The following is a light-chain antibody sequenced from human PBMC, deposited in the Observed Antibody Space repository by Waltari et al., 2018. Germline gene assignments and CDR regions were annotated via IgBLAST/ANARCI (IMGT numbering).Light chain of an antibody. Sequence: DIVMTQSPDSLAVSLGERATINCKSSQSVLYSSNNKNYLAWYQQKPGQPPKLFICWAAILESGVPDRFSGSGSGTDFTLTISSLQAEDVAVYYCQQYYSTPPTFGQGTKVEIK. V-gene: IGKV4-1*01. CDR3: QQYYSTPPT. CDR2: WAA. CDR1: QSVLYSSNNKNY. J-gene: IGKJ1*01.